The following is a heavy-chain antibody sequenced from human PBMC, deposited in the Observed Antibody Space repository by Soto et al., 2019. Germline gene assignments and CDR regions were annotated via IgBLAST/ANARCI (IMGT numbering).Heavy chain of an antibody. D-gene: IGHD4-17*01. CDR2: ISGKNGNT. J-gene: IGHJ5*02. CDR3: ARPVTSNAHNWFDP. V-gene: IGHV1-18*01. CDR1: YDTLTTYS. Sequence: QVQLVQSGAEVKEPGASVKVSCKTSYDTLTTYSISWVRQAPGQGLEWMGWISGKNGNTNYAQKLQGRVTMTTDTSTSTAYMELRNLISDDTAVYYCARPVTSNAHNWFDPWGQGTLVTVSS.